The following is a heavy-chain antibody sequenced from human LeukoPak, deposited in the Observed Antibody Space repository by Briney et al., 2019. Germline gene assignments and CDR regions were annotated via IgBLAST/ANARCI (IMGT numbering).Heavy chain of an antibody. CDR2: IIPIFGTA. CDR1: GGTFSSYA. Sequence: GASVKVSCKASGGTFSSYAISWVRQAPGQGLEWMGGIIPIFGTANYAQKFQGRVTITADESTSTAYMELSSLRSEDTAVYYCARGRYDILTGYTYYYYYYMDVWGKGTTVTISS. D-gene: IGHD3-9*01. V-gene: IGHV1-69*13. CDR3: ARGRYDILTGYTYYYYYYMDV. J-gene: IGHJ6*03.